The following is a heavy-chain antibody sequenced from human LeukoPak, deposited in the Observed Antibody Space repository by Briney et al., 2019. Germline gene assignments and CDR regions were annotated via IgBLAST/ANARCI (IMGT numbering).Heavy chain of an antibody. CDR3: ARDIGSWDDY. Sequence: PGGSLRLSCAASGFSFSSYSMNWVRQAPGKGLEWILYISSSSRTTSYLDSVKDRFTISRDNAKNSLYLQMNSLRDEDTAMYYCARDIGSWDDYWGQGTLVTVSS. D-gene: IGHD6-13*01. V-gene: IGHV3-48*02. CDR1: GFSFSSYS. CDR2: ISSSSRTT. J-gene: IGHJ4*02.